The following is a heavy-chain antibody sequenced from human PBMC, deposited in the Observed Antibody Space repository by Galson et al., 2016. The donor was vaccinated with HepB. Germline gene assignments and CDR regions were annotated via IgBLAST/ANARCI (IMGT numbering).Heavy chain of an antibody. CDR1: GFTFSDYY. CDR3: ARDVDRYSSFLQL. V-gene: IGHV3-11*01. Sequence: SLRLSCAGSGFTFSDYYMSWIRQAPGGGLEWVAYISKSGSTIYYADSVKGRFTISRDNTQRSLSLQMSGLRGDDAGLYYCARDVDRYSSFLQLWGQGTLVTVSS. CDR2: ISKSGSTI. D-gene: IGHD6-6*01. J-gene: IGHJ1*01.